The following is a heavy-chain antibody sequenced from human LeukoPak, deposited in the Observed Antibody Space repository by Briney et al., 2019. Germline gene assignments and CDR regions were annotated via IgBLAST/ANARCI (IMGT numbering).Heavy chain of an antibody. J-gene: IGHJ3*02. V-gene: IGHV3-7*01. CDR1: GFTFSSYG. D-gene: IGHD1-26*01. CDR2: TNLDGSEK. Sequence: GGSLRLSCAASGFTFSSYGMHWVRQAPGKGLGWVANTNLDGSEKYYVDSVKGRVTISRDNAMNFLYLQLNSLRVDDTAVYYCARDSGSCRGCAFDIWGQGTVVTVSS. CDR3: ARDSGSCRGCAFDI.